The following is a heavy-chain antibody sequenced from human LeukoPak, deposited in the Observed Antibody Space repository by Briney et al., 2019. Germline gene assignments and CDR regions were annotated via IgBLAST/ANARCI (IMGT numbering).Heavy chain of an antibody. CDR1: GYTFTIYG. CDR2: VSGDNGDT. Sequence: ASVKVSCKASGYTFTIYGISWVRQAPGQGLEWMGWVSGDNGDTNYAQKVQGRVTMTTDTSTSTAYMELRSLRSDDTAVYYCARDWETQAEVNLFDPWGQGTLVTVSS. D-gene: IGHD1-26*01. V-gene: IGHV1-18*01. CDR3: ARDWETQAEVNLFDP. J-gene: IGHJ5*02.